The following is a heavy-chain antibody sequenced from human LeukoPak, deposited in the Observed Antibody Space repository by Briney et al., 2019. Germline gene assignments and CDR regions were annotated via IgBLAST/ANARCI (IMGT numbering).Heavy chain of an antibody. V-gene: IGHV3-11*04. J-gene: IGHJ4*02. D-gene: IGHD3-3*01. CDR2: ITSSGNTL. CDR1: GFTLSDYY. Sequence: PGGSLRLSCAAAGFTLSDYYMTWIRQAPGKGLELVSYITSSGNTLYYADSVKGRFTISRDNAKNSLYLQMNSLRAEDTAVYYCARDLRERRLTLFGVGPLDYWGQGTLVTVSS. CDR3: ARDLRERRLTLFGVGPLDY.